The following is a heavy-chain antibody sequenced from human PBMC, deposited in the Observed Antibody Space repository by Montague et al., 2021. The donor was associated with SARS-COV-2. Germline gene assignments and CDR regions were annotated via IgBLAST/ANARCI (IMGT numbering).Heavy chain of an antibody. J-gene: IGHJ4*02. D-gene: IGHD3-9*01. Sequence: PALVKPTQTLTLTCTFSGFSLSTSGMCVSWVRQPPGKALEWLALIDWDDNKFYSTSLKTRLTISKDTSKNQVVLTMTNVDPMDTATYYCARSLYDILTGYYLPFDYWGQGTPVTVSS. V-gene: IGHV2-70*20. CDR3: ARSLYDILTGYYLPFDY. CDR1: GFSLSTSGMC. CDR2: IDWDDNK.